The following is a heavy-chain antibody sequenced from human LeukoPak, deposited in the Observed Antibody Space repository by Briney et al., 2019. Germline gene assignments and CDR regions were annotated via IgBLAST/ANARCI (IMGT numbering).Heavy chain of an antibody. D-gene: IGHD3-10*01. V-gene: IGHV4-61*02. CDR2: IYTSGST. CDR1: GGSISSGSYY. CDR3: ASQVYRGRYFDY. J-gene: IGHJ4*02. Sequence: SQTLSLTCTVSGGSISSGSYYWSWIRQPAGKGQEWIGRIYTSGSTNYNPSLKSRVTISVDTSKNQFSLKLSSVTAADTAVYYCASQVYRGRYFDYWGQGTLVTVSS.